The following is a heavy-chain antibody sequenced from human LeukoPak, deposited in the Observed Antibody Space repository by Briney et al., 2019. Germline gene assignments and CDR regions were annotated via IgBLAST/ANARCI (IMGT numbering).Heavy chain of an antibody. D-gene: IGHD5-18*01. CDR2: INHNGNVN. V-gene: IGHV3-7*03. CDR3: ARGPRYSYGYGFDY. J-gene: IGHJ4*02. Sequence: PGGSLRLSCAASGFTFSSYWMNWARQAPGKGLEWVASINHNGNVNYYVDSVKGRFTISRDNAKNSLYLQMSNLRAEDTAVYYCARGPRYSYGYGFDYWGQGTLVTVSS. CDR1: GFTFSSYW.